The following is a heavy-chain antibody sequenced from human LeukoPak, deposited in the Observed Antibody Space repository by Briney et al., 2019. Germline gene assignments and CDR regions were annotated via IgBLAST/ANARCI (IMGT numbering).Heavy chain of an antibody. J-gene: IGHJ6*02. CDR3: ARDPYYYDSSGYIGYGMDV. V-gene: IGHV3-21*01. CDR1: GFTFSSYS. D-gene: IGHD3-22*01. CDR2: ISSSSSYI. Sequence: GGSLRLSCAASGFTFSSYSMNWVRQAPGKGLEWVSSISSSSSYIYYADSVKGRFTISRDNAKNSLYLQMNSLRAEDTAVYYCARDPYYYDSSGYIGYGMDVWGQGTTVTVSS.